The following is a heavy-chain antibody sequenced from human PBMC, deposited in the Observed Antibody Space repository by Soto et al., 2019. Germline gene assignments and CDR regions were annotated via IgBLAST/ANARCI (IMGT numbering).Heavy chain of an antibody. J-gene: IGHJ2*01. D-gene: IGHD3-22*01. V-gene: IGHV4-39*01. CDR2: IYYSGST. CDR3: ARLAYTMIVVARAVDWYFDL. Sequence: QLQLQESGPGLVKPSETLSLTCTVSGGSISSSSYYWGWIRQPPGKGLAWIGSIYYSGSTYYNPSLKSRVTLAVDTSKNQFSLKRSFVTAADTAVYYCARLAYTMIVVARAVDWYFDLWGRGTLVTVSS. CDR1: GGSISSSSYY.